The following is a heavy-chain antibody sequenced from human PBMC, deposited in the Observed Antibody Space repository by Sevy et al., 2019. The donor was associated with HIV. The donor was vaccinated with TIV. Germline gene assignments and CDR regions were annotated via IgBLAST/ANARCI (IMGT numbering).Heavy chain of an antibody. Sequence: GGSLRLSCAASGFTFSNTWMSWVRQAPGKGLALVGRIKSKNDGGTTDYAAPVIGRFTISRDDSKSTLSLRMNSLKIEDTAVYYCIIMGWHGGFDIWGQGTMVTV. CDR1: GFTFSNTW. CDR3: IIMGWHGGFDI. V-gene: IGHV3-15*01. D-gene: IGHD4-17*01. CDR2: IKSKNDGGTT. J-gene: IGHJ3*02.